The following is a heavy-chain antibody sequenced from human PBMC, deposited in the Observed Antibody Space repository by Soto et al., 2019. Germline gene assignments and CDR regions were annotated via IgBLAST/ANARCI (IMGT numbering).Heavy chain of an antibody. CDR1: GFTFSSYW. Sequence: GGSLRLSCAASGFTFSSYWMTWVRQAPGKGLEWVANIKQDGSEKYYVDSVKGRFTISRDNAKNSLYLQMNSLRAEDTAVYYCARDALTDYYDSSGYSRHNWFDPWGQGTLVTVSS. CDR2: IKQDGSEK. V-gene: IGHV3-7*01. CDR3: ARDALTDYYDSSGYSRHNWFDP. J-gene: IGHJ5*02. D-gene: IGHD3-22*01.